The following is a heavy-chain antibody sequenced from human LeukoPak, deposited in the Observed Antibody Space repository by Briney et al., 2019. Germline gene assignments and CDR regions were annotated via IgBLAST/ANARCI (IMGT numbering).Heavy chain of an antibody. CDR3: ARVDYSGWLT. Sequence: GGSLRLSCTASGFTLRGYEMKWVRQAPGKGLEWVSFISGSGSTIYYADSVKGRFTISRDNAKNSLYLQMNSLRAEDTAVYYCARVDYSGWLTWGQGTLVTVSS. V-gene: IGHV3-48*03. CDR2: ISGSGSTI. CDR1: GFTLRGYE. D-gene: IGHD6-19*01. J-gene: IGHJ4*02.